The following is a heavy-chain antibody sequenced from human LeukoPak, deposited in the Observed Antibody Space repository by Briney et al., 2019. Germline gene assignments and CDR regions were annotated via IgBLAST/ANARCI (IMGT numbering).Heavy chain of an antibody. V-gene: IGHV3-30*02. Sequence: GGSLRLSCAASGFTFSSYGMHWVRQAPGKGLEWVAFIQYDGSNKYYADSVKGRFTISRDNSKNTLYLQMNSLRAEDTAVYYCARPDGEQLVRAAAFDIWGQGTMVTVSS. CDR2: IQYDGSNK. J-gene: IGHJ3*02. CDR1: GFTFSSYG. D-gene: IGHD6-13*01. CDR3: ARPDGEQLVRAAAFDI.